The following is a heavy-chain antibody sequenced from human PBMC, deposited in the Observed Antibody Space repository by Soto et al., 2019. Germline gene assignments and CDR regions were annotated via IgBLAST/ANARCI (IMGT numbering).Heavy chain of an antibody. J-gene: IGHJ6*03. CDR3: ASHPTRYYYYYMDV. CDR1: GYTFTSYA. V-gene: IGHV1-3*01. CDR2: INAGNGNT. Sequence: ASVKVSCKASGYTFTSYAMHWVRQAPGQRLEWMGWINAGNGNTKYSQKFQGRVTITRDTSAGTAYMELSSLRSEDTAVYYCASHPTRYYYYYMDVWGKGTTVTVSS.